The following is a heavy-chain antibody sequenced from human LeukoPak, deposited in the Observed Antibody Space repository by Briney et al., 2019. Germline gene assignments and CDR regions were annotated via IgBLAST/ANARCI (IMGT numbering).Heavy chain of an antibody. CDR3: ARDSDADGMDV. V-gene: IGHV3-48*03. J-gene: IGHJ6*02. Sequence: GGSLRLSCAVSGFTFSSYEMHWVRQAPGKGLEWLSYISTSGITKYNADSVEGRFTMSRDNAKNSLYLQMSSLRAEDTAVYYCARDSDADGMDVWGQGTTVTVSS. CDR2: ISTSGITK. CDR1: GFTFSSYE.